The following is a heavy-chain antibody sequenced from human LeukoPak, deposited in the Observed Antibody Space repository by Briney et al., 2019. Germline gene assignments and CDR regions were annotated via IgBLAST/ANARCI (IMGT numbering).Heavy chain of an antibody. D-gene: IGHD2-8*01. CDR1: GSTFSSYS. Sequence: GGSLRLSCAASGSTFSSYSMNWVRQAPGKGLEWVSYISSSSSTINCADSVKGRFTISRDNAKNSLYLQMNSLRDEDTAVYYCARDMVYRYRWYFDYWGQGTLVTVSS. V-gene: IGHV3-48*02. CDR2: ISSSSSTI. J-gene: IGHJ4*02. CDR3: ARDMVYRYRWYFDY.